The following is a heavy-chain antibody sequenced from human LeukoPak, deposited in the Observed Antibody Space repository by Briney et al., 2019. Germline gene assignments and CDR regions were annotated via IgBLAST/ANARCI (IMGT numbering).Heavy chain of an antibody. D-gene: IGHD3-16*01. J-gene: IGHJ5*02. CDR1: GGSISSSSYD. CDR3: AKIQYGGDLRPANWFDP. V-gene: IGHV4-39*01. CDR2: IYYSGTT. Sequence: AETLSLTCTVSGGSISSSSYDWGWIRQPPGKGREGIGSIYYSGTTNYKPSLKSRVTIAVDTSKNQFSLKLTSVTPAQPAVYYRAKIQYGGDLRPANWFDPWGQGTLVTVSS.